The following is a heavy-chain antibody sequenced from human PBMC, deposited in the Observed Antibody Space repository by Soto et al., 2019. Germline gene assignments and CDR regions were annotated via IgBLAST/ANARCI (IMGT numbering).Heavy chain of an antibody. J-gene: IGHJ6*02. CDR1: GGSISRYY. CDR3: ARDLWGYCGTDCYPLDV. CDR2: LYNTGST. Sequence: SETLSLTCTVSGGSISRYYWSWIRQPPGKGLEWIGYLYNTGSTIYNPSLESRVTISVDTSKNQFCLKLNSVTAADTAVYYCARDLWGYCGTDCYPLDVWGPGTTVTVS. D-gene: IGHD2-21*02. V-gene: IGHV4-59*01.